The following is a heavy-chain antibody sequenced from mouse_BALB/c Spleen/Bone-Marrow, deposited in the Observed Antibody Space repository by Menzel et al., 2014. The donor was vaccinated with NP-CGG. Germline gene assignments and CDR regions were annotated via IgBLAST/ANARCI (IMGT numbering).Heavy chain of an antibody. J-gene: IGHJ2*01. CDR3: AREGWLLRFDY. V-gene: IGHV1-14*01. Sequence: EVQLQQSGPELVKPGASVKMSCKASGYIFTAYVMHWVKQKPGQGLEWIGFFNPYNDDSNYNEKFKGKATLTSDKSSSTVYMELSSLTSEDSAVYYCAREGWLLRFDYWGQGTTLTVSS. CDR1: GYIFTAYV. CDR2: FNPYNDDS. D-gene: IGHD2-3*01.